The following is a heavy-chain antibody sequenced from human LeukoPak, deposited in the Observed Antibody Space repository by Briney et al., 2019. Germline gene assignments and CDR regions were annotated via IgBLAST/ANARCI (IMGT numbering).Heavy chain of an antibody. CDR3: AKAQQWLVGYYFDY. CDR2: ISGSGGST. Sequence: GGSLRLSCAASGFTFSSYAMGWVRQAPGKGLEWVSAISGSGGSTYYADSVKGRFTISRDNSKNTLYLQMNSLRAEDTAVYYCAKAQQWLVGYYFDYWGQGTLVTVSS. CDR1: GFTFSSYA. J-gene: IGHJ4*02. V-gene: IGHV3-23*01. D-gene: IGHD6-19*01.